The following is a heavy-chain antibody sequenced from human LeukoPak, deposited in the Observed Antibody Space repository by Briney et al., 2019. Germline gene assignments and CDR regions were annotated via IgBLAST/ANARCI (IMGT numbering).Heavy chain of an antibody. CDR1: GYSLSSGYY. V-gene: IGHV4-61*01. CDR3: ARFIVGATTLAFDI. Sequence: SETLSLTCTVSGYSLSSGYYWGWIRQPPGKGLEWIGYIYYSGSTNYNPSLKSRVTISVDTSKNQFSLKLSSVTAADTAVYYCARFIVGATTLAFDIWGQGTMVTVSS. CDR2: IYYSGST. D-gene: IGHD1-26*01. J-gene: IGHJ3*02.